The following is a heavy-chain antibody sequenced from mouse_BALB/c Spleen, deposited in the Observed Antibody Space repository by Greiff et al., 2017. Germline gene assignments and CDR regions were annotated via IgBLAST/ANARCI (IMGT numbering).Heavy chain of an antibody. CDR3: ARGNAVDY. CDR2: ISSGSSTI. D-gene: IGHD2-1*01. CDR1: GFTFSSFG. V-gene: IGHV5-17*02. Sequence: EVQRVESGGGLVQPGGSRKLSCAASGFTFSSFGMHWVRQAPEKGLEWVAYISSGSSTIYYADTVKGRFTISRDNPKNTLFLQMTSLRSEDTAMYYCARGNAVDYWGQGTTLTVSS. J-gene: IGHJ2*01.